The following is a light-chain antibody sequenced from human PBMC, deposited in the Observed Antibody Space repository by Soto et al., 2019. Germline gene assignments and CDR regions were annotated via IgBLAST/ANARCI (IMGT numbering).Light chain of an antibody. CDR2: DVS. V-gene: IGLV2-14*01. J-gene: IGLJ3*02. CDR3: SSYTSNNTRL. Sequence: QSALTQPASVSGSPGQPITISCTGTSSDVGGYNYVSWYQQHPGKAPKLMIYDVSNRPSGVSDRFSGSRSGNTASLTISGLQAEDEADYYCSSYTSNNTRLFGGGTQLTVL. CDR1: SSDVGGYNY.